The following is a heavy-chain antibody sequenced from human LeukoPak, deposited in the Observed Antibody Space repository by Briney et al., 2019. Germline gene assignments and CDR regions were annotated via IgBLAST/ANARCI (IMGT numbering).Heavy chain of an antibody. V-gene: IGHV4-30-4*01. D-gene: IGHD3-10*01. J-gene: IGHJ4*02. CDR3: ARGGPRSLHY. CDR2: IYYSGST. CDR1: GGSISSDDYY. Sequence: SETLSLTCTVSGGSISSDDYYWTWIRQPPGKGLEWIGYIYYSGSTYYNPSLKSRLTISVDTSKNQFSLKLSSVTAADTAVYYCARGGPRSLHYWGQGTLVTVSS.